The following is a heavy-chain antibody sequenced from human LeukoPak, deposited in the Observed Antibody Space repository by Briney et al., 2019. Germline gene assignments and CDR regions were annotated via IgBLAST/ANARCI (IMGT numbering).Heavy chain of an antibody. D-gene: IGHD3-22*01. V-gene: IGHV4-59*01. Sequence: SETLSLTCTVSGGSISSYYWSWLRQPPGKGLEWIGYIYYSGCTNYNPSLKSRVTILVDTSKNQFSLKLSSVTAADTAVYYCASYSYYYDSSGYFDYWGQGTLVTVSS. CDR1: GGSISSYY. CDR3: ASYSYYYDSSGYFDY. CDR2: IYYSGCT. J-gene: IGHJ4*02.